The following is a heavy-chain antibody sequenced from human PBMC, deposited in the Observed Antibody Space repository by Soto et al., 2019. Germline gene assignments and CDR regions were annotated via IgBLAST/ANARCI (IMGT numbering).Heavy chain of an antibody. CDR1: GFTFSSYA. D-gene: IGHD4-4*01. Sequence: WGSLRLSCAASGFTFSSYAMNWVRQAPRKGLEWVSAITASGANTFYAASVKGRFTISRDNSKDSLYLHMNSLRAEDTAVYYCARADTVTTRLDYWGQGTLVTVSS. J-gene: IGHJ4*02. V-gene: IGHV3-23*01. CDR2: ITASGANT. CDR3: ARADTVTTRLDY.